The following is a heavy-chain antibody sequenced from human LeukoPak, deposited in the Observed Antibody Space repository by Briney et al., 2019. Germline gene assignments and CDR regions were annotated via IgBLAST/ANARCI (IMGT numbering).Heavy chain of an antibody. D-gene: IGHD5-12*01. CDR2: IYYSGST. Sequence: PSETLSLTCTVSGGSISSYYWSWIRQPPGKGLEWIGYIYYSGSTNYNPSLKSQVTISVDTSKNQFSLKLSSVTAADTAVYYCARDRYGYSGYDSYNWFDPWGQGTLVTVSS. V-gene: IGHV4-59*12. CDR3: ARDRYGYSGYDSYNWFDP. CDR1: GGSISSYY. J-gene: IGHJ5*02.